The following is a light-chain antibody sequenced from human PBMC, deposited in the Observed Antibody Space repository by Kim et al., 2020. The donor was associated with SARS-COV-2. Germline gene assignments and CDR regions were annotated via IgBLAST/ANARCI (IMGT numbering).Light chain of an antibody. CDR2: AAS. Sequence: DIQMTQSPSSLSASVGDRVTITCRASQSISRYLNWYQQQPGKAPKLLIYAASSLQSGVPSRFSCSGSGTDFTLTISSLQPEDCGSYFCQQSSTAPLLTFGGGNKVDIK. CDR1: QSISRY. V-gene: IGKV1-39*01. J-gene: IGKJ4*01. CDR3: QQSSTAPLLT.